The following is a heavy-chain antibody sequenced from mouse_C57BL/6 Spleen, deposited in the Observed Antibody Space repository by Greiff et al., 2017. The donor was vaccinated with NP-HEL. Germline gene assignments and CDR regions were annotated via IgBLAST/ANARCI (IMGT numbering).Heavy chain of an antibody. V-gene: IGHV1-18*01. Sequence: EVQLQQSGPELVKPGASVKIPCKASGYTFTDYNMDWVKQSHGKSLEWIGDINPNNGGTIYNQKFKGKATLTVDKSSSTAYMERRGLTSEGTAVDYLARGGGPGAWFADWGQGTLVTVSA. CDR1: GYTFTDYN. CDR2: INPNNGGT. J-gene: IGHJ3*01. CDR3: ARGGGPGAWFAD.